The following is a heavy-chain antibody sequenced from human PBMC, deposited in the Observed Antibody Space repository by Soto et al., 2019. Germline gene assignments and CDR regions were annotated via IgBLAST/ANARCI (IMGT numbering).Heavy chain of an antibody. Sequence: PSETLSLTCTVSGGSISVYFCIWIRQPPGKGLEWIGYVHRSGTTTYNPSLKSRVTISADTSKNQFSLRLRSLTTAATAGYYCARGPSTHFGGEGYSGGADDYYGGQGTVVNVA. D-gene: IGHD6-19*01. CDR1: GGSISVYF. CDR2: VHRSGTT. V-gene: IGHV4-4*08. J-gene: IGHJ1*01. CDR3: ARGPSTHFGGEGYSGGADDYY.